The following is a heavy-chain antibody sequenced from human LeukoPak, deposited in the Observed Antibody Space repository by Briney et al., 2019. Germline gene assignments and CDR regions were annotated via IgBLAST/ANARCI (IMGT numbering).Heavy chain of an antibody. Sequence: GRSLRLSCAASGFTFSSYGMHWVRQAPGKGLEWVAVISYDGSNKYYADSVKGRFTISRDNSKNTLYLQMNSLRAEDTAVYYCAKISLITMIGVYWGQGTLVTVSS. CDR1: GFTFSSYG. V-gene: IGHV3-30*18. CDR2: ISYDGSNK. CDR3: AKISLITMIGVY. J-gene: IGHJ4*02. D-gene: IGHD3-22*01.